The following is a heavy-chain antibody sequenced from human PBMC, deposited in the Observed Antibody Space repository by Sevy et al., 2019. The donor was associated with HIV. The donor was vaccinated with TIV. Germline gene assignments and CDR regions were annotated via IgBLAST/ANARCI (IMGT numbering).Heavy chain of an antibody. CDR1: GFTFSSYS. CDR2: ISSSSSTI. Sequence: GGSLRLSCAASGFTFSSYSMNWVRQAPGKGLEWVSYISSSSSTIYYADSVKGRFTISRDNPKNSLYLQMNSLRAEDTAVYCCARTRSGGKYYFDYWGQRTLVTVSS. J-gene: IGHJ4*02. CDR3: ARTRSGGKYYFDY. D-gene: IGHD3-22*01. V-gene: IGHV3-48*01.